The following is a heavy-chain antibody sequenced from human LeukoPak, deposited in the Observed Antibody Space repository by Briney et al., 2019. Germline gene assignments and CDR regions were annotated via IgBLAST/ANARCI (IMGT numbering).Heavy chain of an antibody. D-gene: IGHD3-9*01. CDR1: GYTFTSYG. Sequence: ASVKVSCKASGYTFTSYGISWVRQAPGQGLEWMGWISSYNGNTNYAQKLQGRATMTTDTSTSTAYMELWSLRSDDTAVYYCARGSFPSDDILTGPFDNWGQGTLVTVSS. CDR2: ISSYNGNT. V-gene: IGHV1-18*01. CDR3: ARGSFPSDDILTGPFDN. J-gene: IGHJ4*02.